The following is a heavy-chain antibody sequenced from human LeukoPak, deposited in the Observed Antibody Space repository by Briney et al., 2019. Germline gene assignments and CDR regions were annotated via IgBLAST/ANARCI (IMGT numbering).Heavy chain of an antibody. CDR2: IHYSGST. CDR3: ARVLYGSGTYYFDY. Sequence: SETLSLTCTVSGGSVSSGSNYWSWIRQPPGKGLEWIGYIHYSGSTSHNPALKSRVTISVDTSKNQFSLKLSSVTAADTAVYYCARVLYGSGTYYFDYWGQGTLVSVSS. D-gene: IGHD3-10*01. CDR1: GGSVSSGSNY. J-gene: IGHJ4*02. V-gene: IGHV4-61*01.